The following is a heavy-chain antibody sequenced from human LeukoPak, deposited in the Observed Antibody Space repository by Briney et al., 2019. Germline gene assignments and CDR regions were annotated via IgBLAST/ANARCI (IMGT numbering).Heavy chain of an antibody. D-gene: IGHD2-2*01. Sequence: GESLKISCKGSGYSFTSYWISWVRQMPGKGLEWVGRIDPSDSYTNYSPSFQGHVTISADKSISTAYLQWSSLKASDTAMYYCARGGGIVVVPAAKDYWGQGTLVTVSS. CDR3: ARGGGIVVVPAAKDY. CDR2: IDPSDSYT. CDR1: GYSFTSYW. V-gene: IGHV5-10-1*01. J-gene: IGHJ4*02.